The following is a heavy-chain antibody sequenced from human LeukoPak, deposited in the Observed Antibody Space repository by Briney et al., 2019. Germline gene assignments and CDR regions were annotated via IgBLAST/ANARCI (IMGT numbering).Heavy chain of an antibody. D-gene: IGHD6-13*01. CDR2: ISAYNGNT. V-gene: IGHV1-18*01. CDR3: ARSPYSSRAPRWFDP. Sequence: ASVKVSCKASGYTFTSYGISWVRQAPGQGPEWMGWISAYNGNTNYAQKLQGRVTMTTDTSTSTAYMELRSLRSDDTAVYYCARSPYSSRAPRWFDPWGQGTLVTVSS. J-gene: IGHJ5*02. CDR1: GYTFTSYG.